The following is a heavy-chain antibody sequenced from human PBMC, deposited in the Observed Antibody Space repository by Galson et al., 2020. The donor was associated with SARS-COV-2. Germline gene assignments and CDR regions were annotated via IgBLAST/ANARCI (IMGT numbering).Heavy chain of an antibody. CDR1: GGSNSRRSYY. V-gene: IGHV4-61*02. Sequence: SETLSLTCSVSGGSNSRRSYYWSWIRQPAGKGLEWIGRINTSGSTKYNPSLKSRVTISVDTSKNQFSLQLSSVTAADTAVYYCARDGYNSGGYFDNWGQGTLVTVSS. CDR3: ARDGYNSGGYFDN. CDR2: INTSGST. J-gene: IGHJ4*02. D-gene: IGHD5-12*01.